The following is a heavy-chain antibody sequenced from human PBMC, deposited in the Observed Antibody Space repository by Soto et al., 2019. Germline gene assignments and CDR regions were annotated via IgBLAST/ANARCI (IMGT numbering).Heavy chain of an antibody. J-gene: IGHJ4*02. D-gene: IGHD3-10*01. CDR3: TRDIGGMGAY. V-gene: IGHV3-74*01. Sequence: EVQVVESGGGLVQPGGSLRLSCAASGFTFSSYWMHWVRQVPGKGLLWVSRIDEYGSTINYADSVRGRFTISRDNARNTLYLEMYSLRAEDTALYYCTRDIGGMGAYWGPGTLVTVSS. CDR1: GFTFSSYW. CDR2: IDEYGSTI.